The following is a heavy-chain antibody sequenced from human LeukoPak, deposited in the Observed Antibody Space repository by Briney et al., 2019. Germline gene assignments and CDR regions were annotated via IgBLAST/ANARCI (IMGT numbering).Heavy chain of an antibody. J-gene: IGHJ4*02. V-gene: IGHV3-30-3*01. CDR3: AGELFRSGYFEGDY. CDR1: GFTFSSYA. Sequence: GGSLRLSCAASGFTFSSYAMHWVRQAPGKGLEWVAVISYDGSNKYYADSVKGRFTISRDNSKNTLYLQMNSLRAEDTAVYYCAGELFRSGYFEGDYWGQGTLVTVSS. D-gene: IGHD3-22*01. CDR2: ISYDGSNK.